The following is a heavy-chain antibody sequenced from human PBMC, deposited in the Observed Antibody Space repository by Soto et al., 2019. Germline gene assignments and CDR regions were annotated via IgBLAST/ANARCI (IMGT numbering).Heavy chain of an antibody. J-gene: IGHJ6*02. CDR1: GGSISSGGYS. Sequence: QLQLQESGSGLVKPSQTLSLTCAVSGGSISSGGYSWSWIRQPPGKGLEWLGYIYHSGSTYYNPSLKRRVTISAHRSKNQFSLKLSSVTAADTAVYYCARVVLVKPRMDVWGQGTTVTVSS. D-gene: IGHD3-16*02. CDR3: ARVVLVKPRMDV. V-gene: IGHV4-30-2*01. CDR2: IYHSGST.